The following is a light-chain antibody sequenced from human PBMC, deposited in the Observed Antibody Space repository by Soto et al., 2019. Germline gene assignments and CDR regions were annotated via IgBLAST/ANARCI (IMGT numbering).Light chain of an antibody. J-gene: IGLJ2*01. Sequence: QSVLTQPPSASGTLGQRVTISCSGSSSNIGSNTVNWYQHLPGTAPKLLIYSNNQRPSGVPDRFSGSKSGTSASLAISGLQSEDEADYYCAAWDDSLYGAGVVFGGGTKLAVL. CDR3: AAWDDSLYGAGVV. V-gene: IGLV1-44*01. CDR1: SSNIGSNT. CDR2: SNN.